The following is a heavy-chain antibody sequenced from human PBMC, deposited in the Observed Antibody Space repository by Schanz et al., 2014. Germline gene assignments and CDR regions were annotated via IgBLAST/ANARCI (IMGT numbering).Heavy chain of an antibody. CDR3: ARDEGRDGYNLAFDV. Sequence: EVQLVESGGGLVQPGGSLRLSCVVSGFTVSANYMSWVRQAPGKGLEWVSTVYMSAASTRYADSVKGRFIISRDSSKNTLFLQMNSLRAEDTAVYFCARDEGRDGYNLAFDVWGQGTLVTVSS. CDR2: VYMSAAST. D-gene: IGHD5-12*01. J-gene: IGHJ3*01. CDR1: GFTVSANY. V-gene: IGHV3-66*01.